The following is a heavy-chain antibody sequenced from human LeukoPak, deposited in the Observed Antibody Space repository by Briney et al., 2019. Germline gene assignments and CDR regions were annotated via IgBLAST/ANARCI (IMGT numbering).Heavy chain of an antibody. Sequence: GGSLRLSCAASGFTFSSYTMSWVRQAPGKGLEWVSYISSSSSTIYYADSVKGRFTISRDNAKNSLYLQMNSLGAEDTAVYYCAKGTIFGVAAPTMNYYYMDVWGKGTTVTVSS. CDR3: AKGTIFGVAAPTMNYYYMDV. CDR1: GFTFSSYT. V-gene: IGHV3-48*04. J-gene: IGHJ6*03. CDR2: ISSSSSTI. D-gene: IGHD3-3*01.